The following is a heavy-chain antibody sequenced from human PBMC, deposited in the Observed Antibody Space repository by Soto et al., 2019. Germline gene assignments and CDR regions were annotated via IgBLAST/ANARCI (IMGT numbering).Heavy chain of an antibody. J-gene: IGHJ6*02. CDR2: ISGSDGTT. D-gene: IGHD3-3*01. CDR3: AKLDFWNSYYGLDV. Sequence: EVPLLESGGGLVQPGGSLRLSCAASGFTFGTYSMSWFCQAPGKGLEWVSSISGSDGTTYYADSVKGLFTISRDKSKNTLYLQMESLRAEDTAIYYGAKLDFWNSYYGLDVWGQGTTVTVSS. CDR1: GFTFGTYS. V-gene: IGHV3-23*01.